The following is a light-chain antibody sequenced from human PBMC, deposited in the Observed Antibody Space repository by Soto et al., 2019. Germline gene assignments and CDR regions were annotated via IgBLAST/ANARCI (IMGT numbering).Light chain of an antibody. V-gene: IGKV3-11*01. J-gene: IGKJ4*01. CDR1: QSVSSY. Sequence: EIVLTQSRATLSLSPGDRATLSCRASQSVSSYLAWYQQKPGQAPRLLIYDASNRATGIPARFSGSGSGTEFTLTITSLEPEDFAVYYCQQRSNWPSTFGGGTKVEIK. CDR3: QQRSNWPST. CDR2: DAS.